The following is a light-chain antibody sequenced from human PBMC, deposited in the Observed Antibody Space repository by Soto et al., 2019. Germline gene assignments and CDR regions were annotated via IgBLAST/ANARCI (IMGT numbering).Light chain of an antibody. J-gene: IGKJ2*01. CDR1: QSLLHSIGYNF. V-gene: IGKV2-28*01. Sequence: DIVMTQSPLSLPVTPGEPASISCRSSQSLLHSIGYNFLDWYLQKPGQSPQLLIYLGSNRASGVPDRFSGSGSGTDFTLTISRVEAEDVGVYYCMQALQTPPTFGQGTKLEIK. CDR3: MQALQTPPT. CDR2: LGS.